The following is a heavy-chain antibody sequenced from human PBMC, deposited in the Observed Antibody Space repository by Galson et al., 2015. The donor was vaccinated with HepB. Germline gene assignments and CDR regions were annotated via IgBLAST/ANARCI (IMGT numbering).Heavy chain of an antibody. D-gene: IGHD4-11*01. V-gene: IGHV1-69*06. CDR2: IIPIFGTA. CDR1: GSTFSSYA. J-gene: IGHJ6*02. Sequence: SVKVSCKASGSTFSSYAISWVRQAPGQGLEWMGGIIPIFGTANYAQKFQGRVTITADKSTSTAYMELSSLRSEDTAVYYCARDYSNYGFLYYYGMDVWGQGTTVTVSS. CDR3: ARDYSNYGFLYYYGMDV.